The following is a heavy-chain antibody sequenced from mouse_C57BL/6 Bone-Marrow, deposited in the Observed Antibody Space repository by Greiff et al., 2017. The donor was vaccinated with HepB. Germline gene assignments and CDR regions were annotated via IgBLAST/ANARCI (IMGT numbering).Heavy chain of an antibody. V-gene: IGHV1-26*01. CDR3: ASNYDSYYFDY. J-gene: IGHJ2*01. D-gene: IGHD2-4*01. CDR1: GYTFTDYY. CDR2: INPNNGGT. Sequence: VQLQQSGPELVKPGASVKISCKASGYTFTDYYMNWVKQSHGKSLEWIGDINPNNGGTSYNQKFKGKATLTVDKSSSTAYMELRSLTSEDSAVYYCASNYDSYYFDYWGQGTTLTVSS.